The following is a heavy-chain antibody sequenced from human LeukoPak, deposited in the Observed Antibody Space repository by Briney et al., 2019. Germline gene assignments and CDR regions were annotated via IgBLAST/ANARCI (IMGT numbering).Heavy chain of an antibody. Sequence: ASVKVSCKASGYTFTGYYMHWVRQAPGQGLEWMGWMNPNSGDTAYAQNFQGRVTITRSTSLSTAYMELSSLGSEDTAVYYCASANFQHWGQGTLVTVSS. CDR2: MNPNSGDT. J-gene: IGHJ1*01. D-gene: IGHD2-8*01. CDR1: GYTFTGYY. CDR3: ASANFQH. V-gene: IGHV1-8*03.